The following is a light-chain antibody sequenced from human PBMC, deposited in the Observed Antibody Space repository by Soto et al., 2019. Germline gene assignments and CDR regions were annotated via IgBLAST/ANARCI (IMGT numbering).Light chain of an antibody. CDR3: QQYDNLPLI. J-gene: IGKJ5*01. Sequence: DIQMTQSPSTLSASVGDRVTITCRASQSLGGWLAWYQQKPGNAPKLLIYAASTLHSGVPSRFSGSGSGTDFTLTISSLQPEDFATYYCQQYDNLPLIFGQGTRLEIK. CDR2: AAS. CDR1: QSLGGW. V-gene: IGKV1-5*01.